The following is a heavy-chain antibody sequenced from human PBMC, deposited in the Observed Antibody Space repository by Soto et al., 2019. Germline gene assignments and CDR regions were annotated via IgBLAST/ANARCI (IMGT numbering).Heavy chain of an antibody. CDR3: ARRAWDSYYAIDV. J-gene: IGHJ6*02. CDR2: ISYDGSDK. Sequence: VQLVESGGGEVQPGRSLRLSCAASRFTYTDFALHWVRQAPGKGLEWVAIISYDGSDKYYADSVKGRFAISRDNPKNTLYLEMNSLRPEDTAVYFCARRAWDSYYAIDVWGHGTTVTVFS. V-gene: IGHV3-30*09. CDR1: RFTYTDFA. D-gene: IGHD3-22*01.